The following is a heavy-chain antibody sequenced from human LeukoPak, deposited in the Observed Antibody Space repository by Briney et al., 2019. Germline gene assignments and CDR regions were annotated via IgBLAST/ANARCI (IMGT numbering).Heavy chain of an antibody. J-gene: IGHJ6*02. CDR1: GFTFSSYG. CDR3: AIERIVVVPPYYYGMDV. V-gene: IGHV3-33*01. D-gene: IGHD3-22*01. Sequence: GGSLRLSCAASGFTFSSYGMHWVRQAPGKGLEWVAVIWYDGSNKYYADSVKGRFTISRDNSKNTLYLQMNSLRAEDTAVYYCAIERIVVVPPYYYGMDVWGQGTTVTVSS. CDR2: IWYDGSNK.